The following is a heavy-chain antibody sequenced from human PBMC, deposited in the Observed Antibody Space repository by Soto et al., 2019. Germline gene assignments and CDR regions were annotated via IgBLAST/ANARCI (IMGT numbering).Heavy chain of an antibody. J-gene: IGHJ6*02. CDR2: IYSNGDT. V-gene: IGHV4-31*03. CDR3: ARRGGSSSGYYYYAMDV. D-gene: IGHD6-6*01. Sequence: SETLSLTCSVSSDSMNSGGYYWSWIGQHPGKGLEWIGYIYSNGDTYYNPSLKSRVTISVDTSKNQFSLNLTSVTAADTAVYYCARRGGSSSGYYYYAMDVWGQGTTVTVSS. CDR1: SDSMNSGGYY.